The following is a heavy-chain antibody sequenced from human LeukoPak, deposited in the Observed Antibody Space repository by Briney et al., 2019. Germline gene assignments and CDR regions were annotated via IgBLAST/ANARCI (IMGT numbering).Heavy chain of an antibody. CDR3: ARGHTAVTRHFDF. CDR2: ISSGSSAI. V-gene: IGHV3-21*01. D-gene: IGHD4-17*01. Sequence: PGGSLRLSCEASGFTFTTYSMTWVRQAPGKGLEWVSIISSGSSAIFSADALKGRFTISRDDVKNLLYLDMNSLRAEDTAVYYCARGHTAVTRHFDFWGQGTLVTVSS. J-gene: IGHJ4*02. CDR1: GFTFTTYS.